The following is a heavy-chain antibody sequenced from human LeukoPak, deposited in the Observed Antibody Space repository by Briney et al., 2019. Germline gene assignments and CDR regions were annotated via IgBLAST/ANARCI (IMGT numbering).Heavy chain of an antibody. CDR2: INYSGGT. V-gene: IGHV4-59*01. D-gene: IGHD4-17*01. J-gene: IGHJ4*02. CDR3: ARSSKDDSGDYGLDY. Sequence: SETLSLTCTVSGGSISSYYWNWIRQSPGKGREWCGNINYSGGTNYNPSLKSRVTISVDTSKNQFSLKLSSVTAADTAVYYCARSSKDDSGDYGLDYWGQGTLVTVSS. CDR1: GGSISSYY.